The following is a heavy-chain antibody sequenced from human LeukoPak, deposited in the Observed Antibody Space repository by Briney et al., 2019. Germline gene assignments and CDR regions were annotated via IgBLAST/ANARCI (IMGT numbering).Heavy chain of an antibody. Sequence: GGSLRLSCAASGFTFSDYYMSWIRQAPGKGLEWVSYISSSGSTIYYADSVKGRFTISRDNAKNSLYLQMNSPRAEDTAVYYCARDLGAAAIKYYYYMDVWGKGTPVTVS. J-gene: IGHJ6*03. CDR1: GFTFSDYY. D-gene: IGHD6-13*01. CDR2: ISSSGSTI. CDR3: ARDLGAAAIKYYYYMDV. V-gene: IGHV3-11*04.